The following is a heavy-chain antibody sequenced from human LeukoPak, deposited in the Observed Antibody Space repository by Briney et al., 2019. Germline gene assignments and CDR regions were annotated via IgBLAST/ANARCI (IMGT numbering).Heavy chain of an antibody. J-gene: IGHJ6*03. CDR1: GFTFSQFA. CDR3: ARRAEYYYYYMDV. Sequence: GGSLRLSCAASGFTFSQFAVHWVRQAPGKGLEWVADISHDGRNTYYADSVKGRFTISRDNAKNSLYLQMNSLRAEDTALYYCARRAEYYYYYMDVWGKGTTVTVSS. D-gene: IGHD6-25*01. CDR2: ISHDGRNT. V-gene: IGHV3-30*04.